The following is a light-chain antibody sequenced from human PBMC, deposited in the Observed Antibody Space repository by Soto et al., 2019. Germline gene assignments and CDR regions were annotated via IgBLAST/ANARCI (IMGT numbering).Light chain of an antibody. CDR2: KVS. J-gene: IGKJ1*01. Sequence: DVVMTQTPLYSPVTLGQPASLSCRSSQSLAHSDGNTYLSWLQQRPGQPPRLLIYKVSNLLSGVPDRFSASGAETDFTLKISRVEAEDVGLYYCLQATHFPRTFGQGTKVEIK. CDR3: LQATHFPRT. V-gene: IGKV2-24*01. CDR1: QSLAHSDGNTY.